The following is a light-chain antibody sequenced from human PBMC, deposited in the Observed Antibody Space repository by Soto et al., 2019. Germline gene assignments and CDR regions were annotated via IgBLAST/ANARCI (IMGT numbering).Light chain of an antibody. CDR2: GAF. V-gene: IGKV3-20*01. Sequence: ASQIVSSNYLAWYQQKPGQAPSLLIYGAFKRATGIPDRLSGSGSGTDFTLTISRLEPEACAAYYSPLYSSERISSGEGTRLEIK. CDR3: PLYSSERIS. CDR1: QIVSSNY. J-gene: IGKJ5*01.